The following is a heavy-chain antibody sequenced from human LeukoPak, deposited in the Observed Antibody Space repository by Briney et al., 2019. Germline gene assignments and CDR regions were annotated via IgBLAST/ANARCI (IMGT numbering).Heavy chain of an antibody. CDR2: ISWNSGSI. CDR1: GFTFDDYA. J-gene: IGHJ4*02. Sequence: GGSLRLSCAASGFTFDDYAMHWVRQAPGKGLEWASGISWNSGSIGYADSVKGRFTISRDNAKNSLYLQMNSLRAEDTALYYCAKVQYYYDSSGFDYWGQGTLVTVSS. D-gene: IGHD3-22*01. CDR3: AKVQYYYDSSGFDY. V-gene: IGHV3-9*01.